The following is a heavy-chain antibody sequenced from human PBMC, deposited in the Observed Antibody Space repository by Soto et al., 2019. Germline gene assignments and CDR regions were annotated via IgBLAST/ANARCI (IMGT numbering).Heavy chain of an antibody. CDR3: AREDGSSGLEGTFDH. D-gene: IGHD3-22*01. CDR1: GFTFSSYV. J-gene: IGHJ1*01. Sequence: QVQLVESGGGVVQPGKSLRLPCAASGFTFSSYVMHWVRQAPGKGLEWVAGIASDGSNKHYADSVKGRFTISRDNSENTVYLEMNSMRLEDTAVYYCAREDGSSGLEGTFDHWGQGTLVTVSS. V-gene: IGHV3-30-3*01. CDR2: IASDGSNK.